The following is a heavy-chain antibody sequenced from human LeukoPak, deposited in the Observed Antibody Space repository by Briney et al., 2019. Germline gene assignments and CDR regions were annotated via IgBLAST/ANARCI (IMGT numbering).Heavy chain of an antibody. J-gene: IGHJ3*02. CDR3: ARRVAARLSAFDI. CDR2: IYPGDSDT. D-gene: IGHD6-6*01. Sequence: GESLKISCKGSGYTFFTYWIGWVRQMPGKGLEWMGIIYPGDSDTRYSPSFQGQVTISADKSISTAYLQWSSLKASDTAMYYCARRVAARLSAFDIWGQGTMVTVSS. CDR1: GYTFFTYW. V-gene: IGHV5-51*01.